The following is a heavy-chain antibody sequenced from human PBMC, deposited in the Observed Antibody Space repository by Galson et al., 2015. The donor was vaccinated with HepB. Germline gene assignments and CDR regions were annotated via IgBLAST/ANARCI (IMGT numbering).Heavy chain of an antibody. J-gene: IGHJ4*02. CDR2: INPSGGST. CDR3: ARVNYDFWSGYYTGFDY. CDR1: GYTFTSYY. D-gene: IGHD3-3*01. Sequence: SVKVSCKASGYTFTSYYMHWVRQAPGQGLEWMGIINPSGGSTSYAQKFQGRVTMTRDTSTSTVYMELSSLRSEDTAVYYCARVNYDFWSGYYTGFDYWGQGTLVTVSS. V-gene: IGHV1-46*01.